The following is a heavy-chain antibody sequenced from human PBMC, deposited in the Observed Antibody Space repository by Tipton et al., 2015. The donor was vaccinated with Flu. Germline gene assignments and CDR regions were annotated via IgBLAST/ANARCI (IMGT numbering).Heavy chain of an antibody. J-gene: IGHJ6*02. CDR3: ARGITITFGMDL. D-gene: IGHD3-10*01. CDR1: GGAFSSYA. CDR2: LVPVTGTT. V-gene: IGHV1-69*01. Sequence: QLVQSGPEVMRPGSSVKMSCKASGGAFSSYAVSWVRQAPGQGLEWLGGLVPVTGTTNSAPKFQGRITITADESMSTVYMELRSPKSEDTAIYYCARGITITFGMDLWGLGTPVTVS.